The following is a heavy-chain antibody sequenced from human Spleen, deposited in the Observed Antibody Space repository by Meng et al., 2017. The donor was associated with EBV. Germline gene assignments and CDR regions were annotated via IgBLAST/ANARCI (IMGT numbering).Heavy chain of an antibody. Sequence: QVQVVQSGAEVKKPGASVKVSCKASGYTLTIYGIHWVRQAPGQRLEWMGWINTNTGNPTYAQGLTGRFVFFLDTSVSTAYMQISSLKPEDTAVYYCARGRKDGWFDTWDQGTLVTVSS. CDR2: INTNTGNP. V-gene: IGHV7-4-1*02. CDR1: GYTLTIYG. CDR3: ARGRKDGWFDT. J-gene: IGHJ5*02.